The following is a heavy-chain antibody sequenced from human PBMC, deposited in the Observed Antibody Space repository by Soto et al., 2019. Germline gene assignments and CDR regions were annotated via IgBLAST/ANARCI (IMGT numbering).Heavy chain of an antibody. CDR3: ARDRTYSGSNPDAFDI. Sequence: GGSLRLSCAASGFTFSSYAMHWVRQAPGKGLEWVAVISYDGSNKYYADSVKGRFTISRDNSKNTLYLQMNSLRAEDTAVYYCARDRTYSGSNPDAFDIWGQGTMVTVSS. D-gene: IGHD1-26*01. CDR1: GFTFSSYA. CDR2: ISYDGSNK. J-gene: IGHJ3*02. V-gene: IGHV3-30-3*01.